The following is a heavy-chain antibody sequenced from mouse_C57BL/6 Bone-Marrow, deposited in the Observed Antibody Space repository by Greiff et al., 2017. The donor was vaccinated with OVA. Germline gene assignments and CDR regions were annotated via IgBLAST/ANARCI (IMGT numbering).Heavy chain of an antibody. V-gene: IGHV1-59*01. J-gene: IGHJ2*01. Sequence: VQLQQSGAELVRPGTSVKLSCKASGYTFTSYWMHWVKQRPGQGLEWIGVIDPSDSYTNYNQKFKGKATLTVDTSSSTAYMQLSSLTSEDSAVYYCARRGSFPYWGQGTTLTVSS. CDR2: IDPSDSYT. CDR3: ARRGSFPY. CDR1: GYTFTSYW. D-gene: IGHD1-1*01.